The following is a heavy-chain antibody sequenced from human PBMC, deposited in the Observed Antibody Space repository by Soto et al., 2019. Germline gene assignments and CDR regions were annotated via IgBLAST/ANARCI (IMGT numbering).Heavy chain of an antibody. V-gene: IGHV1-69*01. CDR2: IIPIFGTA. CDR3: AAGGFYDSSGYYWYNWFDP. Sequence: QVQLVQSGAEVKKPGSSVKVSCKASGGTFSSYAISWVRQAPGQGLEWMGGIIPIFGTANYAQKFQGRVTITADESTSTAYMERSSLRSEDTAVYYCAAGGFYDSSGYYWYNWFDPWGQGTLVTVSS. D-gene: IGHD3-22*01. J-gene: IGHJ5*02. CDR1: GGTFSSYA.